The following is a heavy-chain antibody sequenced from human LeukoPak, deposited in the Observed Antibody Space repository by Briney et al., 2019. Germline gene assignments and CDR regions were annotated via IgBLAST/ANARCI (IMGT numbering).Heavy chain of an antibody. CDR1: GYTFSNYD. CDR3: ARVLGYDPIDY. Sequence: GASVKVSCKASGYTFSNYDLNWVRQGTGHGPEWMGWMKPNNCNTGYAQKFQGRVTVTRNTSINTAYMELRSLRSDDTAVYYCARVLGYDPIDYWGQGTLVTVSS. CDR2: MKPNNCNT. D-gene: IGHD5-12*01. V-gene: IGHV1-8*01. J-gene: IGHJ4*02.